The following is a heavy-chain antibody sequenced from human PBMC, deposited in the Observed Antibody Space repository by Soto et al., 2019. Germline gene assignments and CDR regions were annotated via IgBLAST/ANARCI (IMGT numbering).Heavy chain of an antibody. V-gene: IGHV3-33*01. CDR2: IWYDGSSQ. Sequence: QVNLVQSGGGLVQPGRSLRLSCEASGFTFRNSGMEWIRQAPGKGLEWVARIWYDGSSQYYADSVKGRFTISRDNSKNTPYMEMNSVRVEDTAVYYCARDMASNYDGMDVWGQGNTVIVSS. CDR1: GFTFRNSG. D-gene: IGHD2-2*01. CDR3: ARDMASNYDGMDV. J-gene: IGHJ6*02.